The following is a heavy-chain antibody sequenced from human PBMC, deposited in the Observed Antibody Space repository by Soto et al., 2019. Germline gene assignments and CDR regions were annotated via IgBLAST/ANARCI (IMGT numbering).Heavy chain of an antibody. Sequence: LSLTCTVSGASISGYYWSWIRKSAGKGLEWIGRIYATGTTDYNPSLKSRVMMSVDTSKKQFSLRLRSVTAADTAVYYCVRDGTKTLRDWFDPWSQGISVTVSS. D-gene: IGHD1-1*01. CDR2: IYATGTT. J-gene: IGHJ5*02. CDR1: GASISGYY. V-gene: IGHV4-4*07. CDR3: VRDGTKTLRDWFDP.